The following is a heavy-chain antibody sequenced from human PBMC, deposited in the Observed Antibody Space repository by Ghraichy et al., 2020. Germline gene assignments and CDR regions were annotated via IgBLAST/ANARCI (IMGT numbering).Heavy chain of an antibody. CDR1: DGSIRSSSYY. CDR3: VRHLAVAGTSTHWYFDL. CDR2: MYYSGNT. Sequence: SETLSLTCTVSDGSIRSSSYYWGWIRQPPGKGLEWIGSMYYSGNTYYSPSLKSRVTIPLDTSKNRFSLKLSFVTAADTAVYYCVRHLAVAGTSTHWYFDLWGRGTLVTVSS. D-gene: IGHD6-19*01. J-gene: IGHJ2*01. V-gene: IGHV4-39*01.